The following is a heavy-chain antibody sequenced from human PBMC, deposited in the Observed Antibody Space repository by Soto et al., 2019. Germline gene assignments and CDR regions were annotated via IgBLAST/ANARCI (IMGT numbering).Heavy chain of an antibody. J-gene: IGHJ6*02. CDR2: IYYSGKT. V-gene: IGHV4-30-4*01. CDR1: GGAISSGDYY. D-gene: IGHD2-2*02. CDR3: ASSPTFYTCEGARNFYHYGMDV. Sequence: SETLSLTCTVSGGAISSGDYYWSWIRHPPGKGLEWIGSIYYSGKTYYNLSFKSRVTISINMSKTQFSLDFSSLTAADTAVYYCASSPTFYTCEGARNFYHYGMDVWGQGTTVTVSS.